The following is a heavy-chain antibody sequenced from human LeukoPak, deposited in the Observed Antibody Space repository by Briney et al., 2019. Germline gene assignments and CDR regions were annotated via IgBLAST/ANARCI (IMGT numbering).Heavy chain of an antibody. V-gene: IGHV3-64*01. D-gene: IGHD6-13*01. J-gene: IGHJ4*02. Sequence: GGSLRLSCAASGFTFSSYAMHWVRQAPGKGLEYVLAISSNGGSTYYANSVKGRFTISRDNSKNTLYLQMGSLRAEDMAVYYCARSHSSSWYDYWGQGTLVTVSS. CDR2: ISSNGGST. CDR3: ARSHSSSWYDY. CDR1: GFTFSSYA.